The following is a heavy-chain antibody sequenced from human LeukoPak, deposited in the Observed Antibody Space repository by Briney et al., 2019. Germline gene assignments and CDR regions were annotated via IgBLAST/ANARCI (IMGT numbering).Heavy chain of an antibody. CDR3: ARQRLHWVF. V-gene: IGHV4-39*01. D-gene: IGHD2-15*01. Sequence: SETLSLTCTVAGVSISSSRYDWGWMRQPGGKGMEWIGSIYYSGSPYYTPSLKSRVTISVDTPKNQFSLKLSSVTAADTAVYYCARQRLHWVFWGQGTLVTVSS. J-gene: IGHJ4*02. CDR2: IYYSGSP. CDR1: GVSISSSRYD.